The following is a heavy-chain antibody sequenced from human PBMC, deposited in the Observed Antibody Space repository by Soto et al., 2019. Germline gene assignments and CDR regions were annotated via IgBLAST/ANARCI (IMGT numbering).Heavy chain of an antibody. J-gene: IGHJ4*02. Sequence: TSETLSLTCTVSGGSISSYYWSWIRQPPGKGLEWIGYIYYSGSTNYNPSLKSRVTISVDTSKNQFSLKLSSVTAADTAVYYCARVNYDILTGYYYFDYWGQGTLVTVSS. D-gene: IGHD3-9*01. CDR3: ARVNYDILTGYYYFDY. CDR1: GGSISSYY. V-gene: IGHV4-59*01. CDR2: IYYSGST.